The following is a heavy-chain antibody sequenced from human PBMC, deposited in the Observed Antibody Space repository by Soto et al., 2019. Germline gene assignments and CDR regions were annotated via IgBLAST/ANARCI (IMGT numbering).Heavy chain of an antibody. D-gene: IGHD3-3*01. Sequence: XGSLILSFTASGFTVSNYWMNWVRQAPGKVLVWVSHIKSDGTTSYADSVEGRFTVSRDDAKNTFYLQMNSLRAEDTAVYYCAKDRGEEGLKFLEWFGGMDVWGHGTTVTVSS. CDR2: IKSDGTT. J-gene: IGHJ6*02. V-gene: IGHV3-74*01. CDR1: GFTVSNYW. CDR3: AKDRGEEGLKFLEWFGGMDV.